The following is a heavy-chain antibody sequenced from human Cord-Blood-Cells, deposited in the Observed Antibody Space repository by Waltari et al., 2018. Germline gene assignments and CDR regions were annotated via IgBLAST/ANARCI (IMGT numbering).Heavy chain of an antibody. Sequence: QVQLQQWGAGLLKPSETLSLTCAVYGGSFSGYYWSWIRQPPGQGLEGIGAIKHSGDPKSNPSLKTRVTISVDTSKNQFSLKLSSVTAADTAVYYCARGGMVRGVAPYYYYGMDVWGQGTTVTVSS. J-gene: IGHJ6*02. CDR3: ARGGMVRGVAPYYYYGMDV. CDR1: GGSFSGYY. D-gene: IGHD3-10*01. V-gene: IGHV4-34*01. CDR2: IKHSGDP.